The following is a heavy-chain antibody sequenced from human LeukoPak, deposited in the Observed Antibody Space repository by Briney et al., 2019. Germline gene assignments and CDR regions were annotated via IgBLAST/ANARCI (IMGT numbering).Heavy chain of an antibody. V-gene: IGHV1-2*02. Sequence: GASVKLSCKTSGYTFTAYYLHWVRQPPGQGLEWMGWMNPNSGDRNSAPKFQGRVTMTRDTSIRTIYMELSSLRADDTAVYYCVRTLSAMIPYDYWGNGNLLIVSS. D-gene: IGHD3-16*01. CDR3: VRTLSAMIPYDY. J-gene: IGHJ4*01. CDR2: MNPNSGDR. CDR1: GYTFTAYY.